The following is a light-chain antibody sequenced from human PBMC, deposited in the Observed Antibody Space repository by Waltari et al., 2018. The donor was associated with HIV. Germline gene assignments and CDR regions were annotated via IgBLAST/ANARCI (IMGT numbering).Light chain of an antibody. Sequence: DIQMTQSPSSVSASVGDRVIITCRASQEINTWLAWYQQKPGKAPNLLIYATVNLQDGVPSRFSGSGSGTEFTLSITNLQPDDFATYYCQQSRSFPYTFGQGTNVEIK. V-gene: IGKV1D-12*01. J-gene: IGKJ2*01. CDR3: QQSRSFPYT. CDR2: ATV. CDR1: QEINTW.